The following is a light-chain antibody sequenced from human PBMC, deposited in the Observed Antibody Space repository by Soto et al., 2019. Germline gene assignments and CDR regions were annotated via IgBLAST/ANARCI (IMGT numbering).Light chain of an antibody. CDR3: QQRSNWLSIT. J-gene: IGKJ5*01. Sequence: EIVMTQSPATLSVSPGEXVXLXXXXSQSVSSNLAWYQQKPGQAPRLLIFGASTRATGIPARFSGSGSGTEFTLTISSLQSEDSGVYYCQQRSNWLSITFGQGTRLEIK. V-gene: IGKV3-15*01. CDR1: QSVSSN. CDR2: GAS.